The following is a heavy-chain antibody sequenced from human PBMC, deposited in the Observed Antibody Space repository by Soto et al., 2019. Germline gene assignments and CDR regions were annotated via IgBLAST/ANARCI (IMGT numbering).Heavy chain of an antibody. CDR1: GGSISSGDYY. V-gene: IGHV4-30-4*01. D-gene: IGHD3-3*01. Sequence: SETLSLTCTVSGGSISSGDYYWSWIRQPPGKGLEWIGYIYYSGSTYYNPSLKSRVTISVDTSKNQFSLKLSSVTAADTAVYYCVRGQRFLEWFKYYYYYMDVWGKATTVTVAS. CDR2: IYYSGST. CDR3: VRGQRFLEWFKYYYYYMDV. J-gene: IGHJ6*03.